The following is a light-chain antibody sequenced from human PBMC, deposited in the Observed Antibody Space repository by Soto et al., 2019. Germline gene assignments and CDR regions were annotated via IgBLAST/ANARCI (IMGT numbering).Light chain of an antibody. J-gene: IGKJ1*01. Sequence: DIQMTQSPSTLSASVGDRVTITCRASQSIGTWLAWFQHKPGKAPKLLISKASTLKSGVPSRFSGSASGTEFTLTINSLQPDDFATYYCQRYDASRTFGQGTKVEMK. V-gene: IGKV1-5*03. CDR2: KAS. CDR1: QSIGTW. CDR3: QRYDASRT.